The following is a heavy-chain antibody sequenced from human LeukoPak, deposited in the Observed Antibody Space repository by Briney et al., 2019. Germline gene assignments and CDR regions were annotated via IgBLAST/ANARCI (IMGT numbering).Heavy chain of an antibody. CDR2: IKSKTGGGTT. CDR3: AKEGGYGLARS. CDR1: GFTFSNAW. J-gene: IGHJ4*02. V-gene: IGHV3-15*01. D-gene: IGHD4-17*01. Sequence: GGSLRLSCAASGFTFSNAWMSWVRQAPGKGLEWVGRIKSKTGGGTTDYAAPVKGRFTISRDDSKNTLYLQMNSLRAEDTAVYYCAKEGGYGLARSWGQGTLVTVSS.